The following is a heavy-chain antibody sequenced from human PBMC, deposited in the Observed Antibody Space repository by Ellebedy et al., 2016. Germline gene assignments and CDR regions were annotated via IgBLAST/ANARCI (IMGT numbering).Heavy chain of an antibody. V-gene: IGHV3-15*01. CDR1: GFTFSNAW. CDR2: IKGKTDGGAA. J-gene: IGHJ4*02. CDR3: TTVYRYNYDSV. D-gene: IGHD5-18*01. Sequence: GGSLRLSCAASGFTFSNAWMNWVRQAPGKGLGWVAGIKGKTDGGAADYAAPVKGRFTISRDDSKNTLYLQMNSLKTEDTAVYFCTTVYRYNYDSVWGQGTLVTVSS.